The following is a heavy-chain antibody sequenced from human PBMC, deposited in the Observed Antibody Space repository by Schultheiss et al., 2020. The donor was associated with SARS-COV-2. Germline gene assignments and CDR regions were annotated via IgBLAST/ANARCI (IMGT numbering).Heavy chain of an antibody. Sequence: GGSLRLSCAASGFTFSSYSMIWVRQAPGKGLEWVSSINPSSGYIFYADSVKGRFTISRDNAKNSLYLQMNSLRDEDTAVYYCVSDLIAVEPSGRQNYNMDVWGKGTTVTVSS. J-gene: IGHJ6*03. D-gene: IGHD2-2*01. V-gene: IGHV3-21*01. CDR3: VSDLIAVEPSGRQNYNMDV. CDR1: GFTFSSYS. CDR2: INPSSGYI.